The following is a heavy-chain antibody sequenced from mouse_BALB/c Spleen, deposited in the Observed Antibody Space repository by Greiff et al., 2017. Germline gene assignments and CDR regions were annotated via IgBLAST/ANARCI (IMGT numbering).Heavy chain of an antibody. CDR2: IYPGSGST. V-gene: IGHV1-55*01. CDR3: AKGQDV. J-gene: IGHJ1*01. Sequence: QVQLQQPGAELVKPGTSVKLSCKASGYNFTSYWINWVKLRPGQGLEWIGDIYPGSGSTNYNEKFKSKATLTVDTSSSTAYMQLSSLASEDSALYYCAKGQDVWGAGTTVTVSS. CDR1: GYNFTSYW.